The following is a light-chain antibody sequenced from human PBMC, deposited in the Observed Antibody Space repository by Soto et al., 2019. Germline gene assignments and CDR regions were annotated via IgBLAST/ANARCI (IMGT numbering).Light chain of an antibody. Sequence: DIQMTQSPSSLSASVGDRVSITCRASQRISGYLNWYQQKPGKAPKLLIYAASTLQSGVPSRFSGGGSGTDFTLTISSLQPEDFATYYCQQSYSTPWTFGQGTKVDIK. CDR1: QRISGY. CDR2: AAS. CDR3: QQSYSTPWT. V-gene: IGKV1-39*01. J-gene: IGKJ1*01.